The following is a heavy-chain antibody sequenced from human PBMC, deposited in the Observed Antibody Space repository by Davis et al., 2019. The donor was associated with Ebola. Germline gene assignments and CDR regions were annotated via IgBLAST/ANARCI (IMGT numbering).Heavy chain of an antibody. CDR1: GGSISSYY. CDR3: ARELCSGGNCYGFDY. V-gene: IGHV4-59*01. CDR2: IYYSGST. D-gene: IGHD2-15*01. J-gene: IGHJ4*02. Sequence: MPGGSLRLSCTVSGGSISSYYWTWIRQPPGKGLEWIGYIYYSGSTKYNSSFKSRVTISVDTSKNQFSLKLSSVTAADTAVYYCARELCSGGNCYGFDYWGQGTLVTVSS.